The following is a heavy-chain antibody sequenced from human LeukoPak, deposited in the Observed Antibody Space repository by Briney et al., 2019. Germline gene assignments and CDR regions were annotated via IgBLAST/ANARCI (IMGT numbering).Heavy chain of an antibody. D-gene: IGHD2-2*01. CDR1: GFTFSSYA. V-gene: IGHV3-64*01. CDR2: ISSNGGST. J-gene: IGHJ5*02. Sequence: GGSLRLSCGASGFTFSSYAMHWVRQAPGKGLEYVSAISSNGGSTYYANSVKGRFTISRDNSKNTLYLQMGSLRAEDMAVYYCARDQFSYCSSTSCFPLTTWGQGTLVTVSS. CDR3: ARDQFSYCSSTSCFPLTT.